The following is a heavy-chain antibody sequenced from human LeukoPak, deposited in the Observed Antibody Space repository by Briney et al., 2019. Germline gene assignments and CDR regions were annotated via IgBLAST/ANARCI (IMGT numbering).Heavy chain of an antibody. D-gene: IGHD3-10*01. CDR1: GFTFSSYS. CDR3: AKSAIDRGYYYYYMDV. J-gene: IGHJ6*03. CDR2: ISSSSSYI. Sequence: PGRSLRLSRAASGFTFSSYSMNWVRQAPGKGLEWVSSISSSSSYIYYADSVKGRFTISRDNAKNSLYLQMNSLRAEDTAVYYCAKSAIDRGYYYYYMDVWGKGTTVTVSS. V-gene: IGHV3-21*04.